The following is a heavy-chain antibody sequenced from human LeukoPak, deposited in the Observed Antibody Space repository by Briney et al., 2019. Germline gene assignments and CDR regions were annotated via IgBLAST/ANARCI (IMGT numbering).Heavy chain of an antibody. Sequence: ASVKVSCKASAYTSTSYGISWVRQAPGQGLEWMGWISAYNGNTNYAQKLQGRVTMTTDTSTSTAYMELRSLRSDDTAVYYCARGRLSHCSSTSCYLGPAVWWGQGTLVTVSS. CDR2: ISAYNGNT. J-gene: IGHJ4*02. CDR3: ARGRLSHCSSTSCYLGPAVW. V-gene: IGHV1-18*01. D-gene: IGHD2-2*01. CDR1: AYTSTSYG.